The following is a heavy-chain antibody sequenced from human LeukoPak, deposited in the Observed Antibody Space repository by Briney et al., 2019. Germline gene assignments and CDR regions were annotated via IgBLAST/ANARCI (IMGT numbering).Heavy chain of an antibody. V-gene: IGHV3-21*01. CDR3: ARGPGSDYYYYYMDV. J-gene: IGHJ6*03. D-gene: IGHD1-26*01. Sequence: GGSLRLSCAASGFTFSSFTMNWVRQAPGKGLEWVSSISSSSSYIYSADSVKGRFTISRDNAKNSLYLQMNSLRAEDTAVYYCARGPGSDYYYYYMDVWGKGTTVTVSS. CDR2: ISSSSSYI. CDR1: GFTFSSFT.